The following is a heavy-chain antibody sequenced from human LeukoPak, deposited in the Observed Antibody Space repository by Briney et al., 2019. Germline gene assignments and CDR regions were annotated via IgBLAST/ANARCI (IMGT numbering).Heavy chain of an antibody. V-gene: IGHV3-74*01. CDR2: INTGGSST. D-gene: IGHD5-12*01. J-gene: IGHJ4*02. Sequence: GGSLRLSCAASGFTFSSYWMHWVRQAPGKGLLWVSRINTGGSSTSYADSVKGRFTISRDNAKNTLYLQMNRLRVEDTAVYYCGGGGGGGWRRLGGFEYWGQGTLVTVSS. CDR3: GGGGGGGWRRLGGFEY. CDR1: GFTFSSYW.